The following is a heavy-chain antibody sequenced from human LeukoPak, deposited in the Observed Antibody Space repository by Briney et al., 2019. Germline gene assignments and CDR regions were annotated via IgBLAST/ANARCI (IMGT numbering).Heavy chain of an antibody. J-gene: IGHJ4*02. V-gene: IGHV3-23*01. CDR3: AKGSYYDSSGSFYFDY. CDR2: ISGSGDNT. CDR1: GFIFTDYW. D-gene: IGHD3-22*01. Sequence: PGGSLRLSCEASGFIFTDYWMTRARQAPGKGLEWVSGISGSGDNTYYADSVKGRFTISRDNSKNTLYVQVNSLGTEDTAAYYCAKGSYYDSSGSFYFDYWGQGTLVTVSS.